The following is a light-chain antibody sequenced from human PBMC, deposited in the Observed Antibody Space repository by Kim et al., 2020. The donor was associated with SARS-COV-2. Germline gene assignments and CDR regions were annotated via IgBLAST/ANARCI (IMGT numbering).Light chain of an antibody. CDR2: DAS. CDR3: QQYNNLPYT. J-gene: IGKJ2*01. CDR1: EDISKY. Sequence: DIQMTQSPSSLSASVGDRVTITCQACEDISKYLNWYQQKAGKAPKLLINDASNLETGVPSRFSGTGSGKVFTLTISSLQPEDFTTFYCQQYNNLPYTFGQGTKLEI. V-gene: IGKV1-33*01.